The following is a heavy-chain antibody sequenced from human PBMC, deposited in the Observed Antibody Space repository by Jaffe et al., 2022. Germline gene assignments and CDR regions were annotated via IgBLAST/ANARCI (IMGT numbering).Heavy chain of an antibody. J-gene: IGHJ3*02. D-gene: IGHD3-22*01. CDR1: GYSISSGYY. V-gene: IGHV4-38-2*01. CDR2: IYHSGST. Sequence: QVQLQESGPGLVKPSETLSLTCAVSGYSISSGYYWGWIRQPPGKGLEWIGSIYHSGSTYYNPSLKSRVTISVDTSKNQFSLKLSSVTAADTAVYYCAGQTPYYDSSGYYKRPKSDDSAFDIWGQGTMVTVSS. CDR3: AGQTPYYDSSGYYKRPKSDDSAFDI.